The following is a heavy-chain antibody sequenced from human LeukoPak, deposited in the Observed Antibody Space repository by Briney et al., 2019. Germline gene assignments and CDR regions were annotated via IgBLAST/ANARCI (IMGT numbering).Heavy chain of an antibody. V-gene: IGHV3-30*02. CDR2: IRYDGSNK. D-gene: IGHD1-1*01. Sequence: GGSLRLACAASGFTFSNYDMNWVRQAPGKGLEWVAFIRYDGSNKYYADSVKGRFTTSRDNSKNTLYLQMNSLRAEDTAVYYCAKDWNYYFDYWGQGTLVTVSS. J-gene: IGHJ4*02. CDR3: AKDWNYYFDY. CDR1: GFTFSNYD.